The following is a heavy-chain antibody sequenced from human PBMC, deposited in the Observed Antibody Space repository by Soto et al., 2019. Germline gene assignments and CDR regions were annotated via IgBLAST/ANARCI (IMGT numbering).Heavy chain of an antibody. J-gene: IGHJ4*02. CDR1: GFTISNYW. Sequence: AGSLRLSCAPSGFTISNYWMSWGRQAPGEGLEWVASIKQDGSVKHYVDSVKGRFTISRDNAEKSLHLQMNSLRAEDTVVYYCAKLRGDYTVFDYWGQGARVTVSS. CDR2: IKQDGSVK. D-gene: IGHD4-17*01. CDR3: AKLRGDYTVFDY. V-gene: IGHV3-7*03.